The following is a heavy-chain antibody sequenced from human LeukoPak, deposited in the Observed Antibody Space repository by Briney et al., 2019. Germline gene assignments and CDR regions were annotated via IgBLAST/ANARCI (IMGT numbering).Heavy chain of an antibody. J-gene: IGHJ3*02. CDR1: GFPFSSYG. CDR3: ARDKNYYGSGSPSLDAFDI. D-gene: IGHD3-10*01. V-gene: IGHV3-33*01. Sequence: PGGSLRLSCAASGFPFSSYGMHWVRPAPGKGLERVAPIWYDGSNLYYADSVKGRFTISKDSSKNTLYLHMNSLRAEDTAVYYCARDKNYYGSGSPSLDAFDIWGQGTMVTVSS. CDR2: IWYDGSNL.